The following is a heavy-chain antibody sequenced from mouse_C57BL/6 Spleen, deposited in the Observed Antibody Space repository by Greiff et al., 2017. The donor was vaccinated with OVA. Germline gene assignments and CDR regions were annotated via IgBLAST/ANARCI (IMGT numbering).Heavy chain of an antibody. CDR2: ISYDGSN. J-gene: IGHJ1*03. Sequence: DVKLVESGPGLVKPSQSLSLTCSVSGYSITSGYYWNWIRQFPGNKLEWMGYISYDGSNNYNPSLKNRISITRDTSKNQFFLKLNSVTTEDTATYYCARYGNYWYFDVWGTGTTVTVSS. D-gene: IGHD2-1*01. CDR3: ARYGNYWYFDV. V-gene: IGHV3-6*01. CDR1: GYSITSGYY.